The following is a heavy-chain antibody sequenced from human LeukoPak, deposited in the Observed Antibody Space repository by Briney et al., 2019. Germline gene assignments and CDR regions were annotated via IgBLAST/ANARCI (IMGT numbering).Heavy chain of an antibody. Sequence: SETLSLTCTVSGGSISSGSYYWSWIRQPAGKGLEWIGRIYTSGSIDYNPSFQSRVTISIDTSKNQFSLKLNSVTAADTAVYYCATVRSAAMFYYYYMDVWGKGTTVTVSS. D-gene: IGHD2-2*01. CDR1: GGSISSGSYY. CDR3: ATVRSAAMFYYYYMDV. V-gene: IGHV4-61*02. J-gene: IGHJ6*03. CDR2: IYTSGSI.